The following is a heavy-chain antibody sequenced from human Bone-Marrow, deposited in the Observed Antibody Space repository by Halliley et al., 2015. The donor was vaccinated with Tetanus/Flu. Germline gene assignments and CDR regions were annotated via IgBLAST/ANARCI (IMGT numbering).Heavy chain of an antibody. V-gene: IGHV3-74*01. J-gene: IGHJ5*02. Sequence: TASGFTFSSYWMHWVRQAPGKGLLWVSHINGDGSSTTYADSVKGRFTISRDNAKSTLYLQMNSLRAEDTAVYYCARPSLDTSPRSWFDPWGQGTLVTVSS. CDR1: GFTFSSYW. CDR2: INGDGSST. D-gene: IGHD5-18*01. CDR3: ARPSLDTSPRSWFDP.